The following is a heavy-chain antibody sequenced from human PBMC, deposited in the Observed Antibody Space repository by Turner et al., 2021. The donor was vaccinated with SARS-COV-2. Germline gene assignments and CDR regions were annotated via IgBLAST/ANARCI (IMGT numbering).Heavy chain of an antibody. CDR3: AKNEMAMIVVVITLFDY. D-gene: IGHD3-22*01. CDR2: ISGSGGIT. J-gene: IGHJ4*02. CDR1: GLTFSSYA. V-gene: IGHV3-23*01. Sequence: EVQLLESGGGLVPPGGSLKPPCAASGLTFSSYAMSWVRQAPGKGLEWVSTISGSGGITYYADSVKGRFTISRDNSKNTLYLQMNSLRAEDTAVYYCAKNEMAMIVVVITLFDYWGQGTLVTVSS.